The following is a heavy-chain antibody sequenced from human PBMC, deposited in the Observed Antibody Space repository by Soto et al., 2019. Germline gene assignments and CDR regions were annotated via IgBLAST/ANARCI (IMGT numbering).Heavy chain of an antibody. CDR1: GYTFTGYY. CDR3: ARDRITMVRGVSPNWCDP. V-gene: IGHV1-2*04. Sequence: QVQLVQSGAEVKKPGASVKVSCKASGYTFTGYYMHWVRQAPGQGLEWRGWINPNSGGTNYAQKFQGWVTMTRDTSISTAYMELSRLRSDDTAVYYCARDRITMVRGVSPNWCDPWGQGTLVTVSS. D-gene: IGHD3-10*01. CDR2: INPNSGGT. J-gene: IGHJ5*02.